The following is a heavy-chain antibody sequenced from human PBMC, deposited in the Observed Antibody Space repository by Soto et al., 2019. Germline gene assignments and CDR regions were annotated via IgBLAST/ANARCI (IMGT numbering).Heavy chain of an antibody. CDR3: TTGHDHYYYMDV. CDR2: IKSKTDGGTT. J-gene: IGHJ6*03. V-gene: IGHV3-15*01. Sequence: GGSLRLSCAASGFTFSNAWMSWVRQAPGKGLEWVGRIKSKTDGGTTDYAAPVKGRFTISRDDSKNTLYLQMNSLKTEDTAVYYCTTGHDHYYYMDVWGKGTTVTVSS. CDR1: GFTFSNAW.